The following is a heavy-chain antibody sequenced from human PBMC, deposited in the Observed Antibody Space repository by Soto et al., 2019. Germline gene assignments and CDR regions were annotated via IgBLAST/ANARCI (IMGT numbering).Heavy chain of an antibody. J-gene: IGHJ5*01. V-gene: IGHV1-8*01. D-gene: IGHD3-3*01. Sequence: ASVKVSCKASGYTFTSYDINWVRQATGQGLEWMGWMNPNSGNTGYAQKFQGRVTMTRNTSISTAYMELSSLRSEDTAVYYCARGVPFLESLLYGFGNWCDPWGQGTLVTVSS. CDR1: GYTFTSYD. CDR3: ARGVPFLESLLYGFGNWCDP. CDR2: MNPNSGNT.